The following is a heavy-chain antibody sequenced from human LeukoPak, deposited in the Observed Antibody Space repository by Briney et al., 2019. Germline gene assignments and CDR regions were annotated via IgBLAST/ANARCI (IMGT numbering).Heavy chain of an antibody. V-gene: IGHV1-2*02. CDR1: GYTFIGYY. CDR2: MNPNSGDT. J-gene: IGHJ4*02. D-gene: IGHD3-22*01. CDR3: ARDEYHFQSSGYYIFDY. Sequence: ASVKVSCKASGYTFIGYYIHWVRQAPGQGLEWMGWMNPNSGDTKSAENFQGRVTMTRDTSISTAYMELSRLTSDDTAVYYCARDEYHFQSSGYYIFDYWGQGSLVTVSS.